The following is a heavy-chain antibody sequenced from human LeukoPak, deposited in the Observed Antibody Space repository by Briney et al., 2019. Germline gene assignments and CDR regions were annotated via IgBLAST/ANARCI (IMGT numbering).Heavy chain of an antibody. CDR1: GYTFTGYY. CDR2: ISAYNGNT. J-gene: IGHJ4*02. D-gene: IGHD5-18*01. V-gene: IGHV1-18*04. CDR3: ARVQLWLNVFDY. Sequence: ASVTVSCTASGYTFTGYYMHWVRQAPGQGLEWMGWISAYNGNTNYAQKLQGRVTMTTDTSTSTAYMELRSLRSDDTAVYYCARVQLWLNVFDYWGQGTLVTVSS.